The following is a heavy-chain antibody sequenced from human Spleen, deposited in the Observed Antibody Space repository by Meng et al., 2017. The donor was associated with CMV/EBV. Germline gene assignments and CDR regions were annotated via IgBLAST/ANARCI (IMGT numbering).Heavy chain of an antibody. Sequence: GESLKISCAASGFTFSSYDMHWVRQATGKGLEWVSAIGTAGDTYYPGSVKGRFTISRDNAKNSVYLQMNSLTTEDTALYYCAKEAIGGFDPWGLGALVTVSS. CDR1: GFTFSSYD. CDR3: AKEAIGGFDP. CDR2: IGTAGDT. D-gene: IGHD5-24*01. J-gene: IGHJ5*02. V-gene: IGHV3-13*01.